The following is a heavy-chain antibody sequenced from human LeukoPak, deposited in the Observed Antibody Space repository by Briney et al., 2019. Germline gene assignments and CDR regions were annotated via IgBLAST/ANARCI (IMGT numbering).Heavy chain of an antibody. CDR1: GFIFSSHA. J-gene: IGHJ3*02. V-gene: IGHV3-23*01. CDR3: ARDRVYSYGYRDAFDI. Sequence: GGSLRLSCAASGFIFSSHAMSWVRQAPGKGLEWVSGITGSGDSTYYADSVMGRFTISRDNSKNTLYPQMNSLRAVDTAVYYCARDRVYSYGYRDAFDIWGQGTMVTVSS. CDR2: ITGSGDST. D-gene: IGHD5-18*01.